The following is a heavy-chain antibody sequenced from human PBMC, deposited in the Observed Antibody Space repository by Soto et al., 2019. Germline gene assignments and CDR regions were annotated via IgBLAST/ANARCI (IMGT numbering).Heavy chain of an antibody. Sequence: ASEKVSCKVSGYTLTELSMHWVRQAPGKGLEWMGGFDPEDGETIYAQKFQGRVAMTEDTSTGTAYMELSSLRSEDTAVYYCATDLYSSGLNFDYWGQGTLVTVSS. CDR2: FDPEDGET. CDR3: ATDLYSSGLNFDY. J-gene: IGHJ4*02. CDR1: GYTLTELS. V-gene: IGHV1-24*01. D-gene: IGHD6-19*01.